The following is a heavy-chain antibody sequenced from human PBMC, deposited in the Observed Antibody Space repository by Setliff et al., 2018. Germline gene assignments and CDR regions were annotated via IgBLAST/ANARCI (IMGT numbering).Heavy chain of an antibody. CDR2: VSYGGST. J-gene: IGHJ4*02. D-gene: IGHD3-22*01. Sequence: SETLSLTCAVSGAAISTYHWSWLRQPPGKGLEWIGYVSYGGSTKYNPSLESRVTISLDAPKNQFSLKLTSVTAADTAMYYCAIIGPDSSGYYWIFDYWGQGTLVTVSS. CDR1: GAAISTYH. CDR3: AIIGPDSSGYYWIFDY. V-gene: IGHV4-59*08.